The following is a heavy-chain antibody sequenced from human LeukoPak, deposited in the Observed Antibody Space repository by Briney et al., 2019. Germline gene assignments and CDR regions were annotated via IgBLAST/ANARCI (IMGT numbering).Heavy chain of an antibody. Sequence: GRSLRLSRAASAFTFSTYRTNSVRQAPGKGLEWVANTTQDGGETYYVDSVKGRFTISRANAKNSPHLRMTSLRAQNPPVSYCARNPKHYYSSAYYDAFDIWRQGTMVTVSS. D-gene: IGHD3-22*01. V-gene: IGHV3-7*01. CDR3: ARNPKHYYSSAYYDAFDI. CDR2: TTQDGGET. CDR1: AFTFSTYR. J-gene: IGHJ3*02.